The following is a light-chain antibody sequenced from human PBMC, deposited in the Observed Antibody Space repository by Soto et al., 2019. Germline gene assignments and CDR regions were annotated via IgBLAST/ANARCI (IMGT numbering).Light chain of an antibody. V-gene: IGLV2-11*01. J-gene: IGLJ1*01. CDR1: SSDVGRYSY. CDR3: CSYALGNTYV. Sequence: QLVLTQPRSVSGSPGQSVSISCTGTSSDVGRYSYVSWYQQHPGKAPKLMIYEVSKRPSGVANRFSGSKSANTASLTISGLQAEDEADYYCCSYALGNTYVFGSGTKVTVL. CDR2: EVS.